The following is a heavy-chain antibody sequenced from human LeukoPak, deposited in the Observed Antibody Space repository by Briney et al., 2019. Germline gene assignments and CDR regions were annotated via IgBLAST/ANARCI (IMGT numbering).Heavy chain of an antibody. Sequence: GSSVKVSCKASGGTFSSYAISWVRQALGQGLEWMGGIIPIFGTANYAQKFQGRVTITADESTSTAYMELSSLRSEDTAVYYCARVRQYAARPYYYYYMDVWGKGTTVTVSS. V-gene: IGHV1-69*01. CDR3: ARVRQYAARPYYYYYMDV. D-gene: IGHD6-6*01. J-gene: IGHJ6*03. CDR2: IIPIFGTA. CDR1: GGTFSSYA.